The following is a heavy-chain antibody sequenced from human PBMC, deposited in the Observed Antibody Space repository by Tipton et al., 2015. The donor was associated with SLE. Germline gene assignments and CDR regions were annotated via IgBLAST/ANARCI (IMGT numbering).Heavy chain of an antibody. CDR2: IYYSGST. CDR1: GGSISSSSYY. V-gene: IGHV4-39*01. Sequence: TLSLTCTVSGGSISSSSYYWGWIRQPPGKGLEWIGSIYYSGSTYYNPSLKSRVTISVDTSKNQFSLKLSSVTAADTAVYYCARYHRAYYYDSSGPDAFDIWGQGTTVTVSS. D-gene: IGHD3-22*01. J-gene: IGHJ3*02. CDR3: ARYHRAYYYDSSGPDAFDI.